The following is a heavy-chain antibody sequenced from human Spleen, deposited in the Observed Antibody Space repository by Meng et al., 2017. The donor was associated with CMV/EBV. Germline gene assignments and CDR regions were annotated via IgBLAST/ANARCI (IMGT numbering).Heavy chain of an antibody. V-gene: IGHV3-15*07. CDR3: TTSPFDP. CDR1: GFTFNNAW. Sequence: GESLKISCAASGFTFNNAWMNWVRQAPGKGLEWVCHLKSKTNGGTTDYAAPVKGRFTISRDDSKNTLYLQMNSLKTEDTAVYYCTTSPFDPWGQGTQVTVSS. J-gene: IGHJ5*02. CDR2: LKSKTNGGTT.